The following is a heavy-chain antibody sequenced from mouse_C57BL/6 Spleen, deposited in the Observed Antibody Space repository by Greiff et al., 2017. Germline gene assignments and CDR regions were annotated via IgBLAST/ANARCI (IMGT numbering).Heavy chain of an antibody. V-gene: IGHV3-6*01. J-gene: IGHJ3*01. CDR1: GYSITSGYY. CDR2: ISYDGSN. Sequence: EVKLMESGPGLVKPSQSLSLTCSVTGYSITSGYYWNWIRQFPGNKLEWMGYISYDGSNNYNPSLKNRISITRDTSKNQFFLKLNSVTTEDTATYYCARDRYDYDRAWFAYWGQGTLVTVSA. D-gene: IGHD2-4*01. CDR3: ARDRYDYDRAWFAY.